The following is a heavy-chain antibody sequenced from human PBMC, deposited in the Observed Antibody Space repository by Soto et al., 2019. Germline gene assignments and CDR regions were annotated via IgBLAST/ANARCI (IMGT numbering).Heavy chain of an antibody. J-gene: IGHJ4*02. V-gene: IGHV5-51*01. CDR1: RYSFTSYW. Sequence: VPLKIACKGCRYSFTSYWIGWVRQMPGKGLEWMGIIYLGDSNTRYSPSFQGQVTISADKSISTAYLEWSSLKASDTAIYYCARQEYCSSTACYTVDSWGQGTLVTVSS. CDR2: IYLGDSNT. D-gene: IGHD2-2*02. CDR3: ARQEYCSSTACYTVDS.